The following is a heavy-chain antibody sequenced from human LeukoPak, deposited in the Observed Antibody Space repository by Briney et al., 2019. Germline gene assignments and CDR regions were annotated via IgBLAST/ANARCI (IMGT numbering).Heavy chain of an antibody. J-gene: IGHJ4*02. CDR2: IYSAGSI. V-gene: IGHV3-53*01. Sequence: GGSLRLSCTVSGFTVSSNSMSWVRQAPGKGLEWVSFIYSAGSIYYSDPVKGRFTISIDNSKNTLYLQMNSLRAEDTAVYYCAKGAYYDLWGQGTLVTVSS. CDR3: AKGAYYDL. CDR1: GFTVSSNS. D-gene: IGHD3-22*01.